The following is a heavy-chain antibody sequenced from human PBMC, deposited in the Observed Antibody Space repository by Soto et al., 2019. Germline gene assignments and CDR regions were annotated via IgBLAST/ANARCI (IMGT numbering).Heavy chain of an antibody. CDR1: GFTVSSNY. CDR3: ARGGSASGGYYYYVMDV. J-gene: IGHJ6*02. D-gene: IGHD3-16*01. V-gene: IGHV3-66*01. CDR2: IYSGGTT. Sequence: GGSLRLSCRASGFTVSSNYMSWVRQAPGKGLEWVSVIYSGGTTYYEDSVKGRFTISRDNSKNTLYLQMNSLRAEDTAVYYCARGGSASGGYYYYVMDVWGQGTTVTVSS.